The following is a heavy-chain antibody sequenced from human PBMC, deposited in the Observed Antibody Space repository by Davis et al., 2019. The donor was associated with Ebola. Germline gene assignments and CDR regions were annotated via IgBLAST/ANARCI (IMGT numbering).Heavy chain of an antibody. CDR2: ISWNSGSI. V-gene: IGHV3-9*01. D-gene: IGHD4-17*01. Sequence: GGSLRLSCAASGFTFDDFAMHWVRQRPGKGLEWVSGISWNSGSIGYADSVKGRFTISRDNAKNSLYLQMNSLRAEDTALYYCGKGFTVTTRYGMDVWGQGTTVTVSS. J-gene: IGHJ6*02. CDR1: GFTFDDFA. CDR3: GKGFTVTTRYGMDV.